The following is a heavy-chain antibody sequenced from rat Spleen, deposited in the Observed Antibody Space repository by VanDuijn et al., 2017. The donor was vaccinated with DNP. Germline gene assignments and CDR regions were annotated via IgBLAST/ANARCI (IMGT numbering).Heavy chain of an antibody. CDR3: TKRGNYGGYDY. D-gene: IGHD1-11*01. CDR1: GFIFSDYA. V-gene: IGHV5S10*01. CDR2: IIYDGSST. Sequence: EVQLVESGGGLVRPGNSLKLSCAASGFIFSDYAMAWVRQSPKMGLEWVATIIYDGSSTFYRDSVTGRFTISRDFAKSTLYLQMDSLRSEDSATYYCTKRGNYGGYDYWGQGVMVTVSS. J-gene: IGHJ2*01.